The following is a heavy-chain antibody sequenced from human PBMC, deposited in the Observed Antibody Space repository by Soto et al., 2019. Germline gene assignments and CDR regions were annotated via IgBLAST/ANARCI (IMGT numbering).Heavy chain of an antibody. CDR1: GFTFSSYG. V-gene: IGHV3-30*18. D-gene: IGHD6-13*01. CDR3: AKEIKAAAGDNYYYNGMDV. CDR2: ISYDGSNK. Sequence: QVQLVESGGGVVQPGRSLRLSCAASGFTFSSYGMHWVRQAPGKGLEWVAVISYDGSNKYYADSVKGRFTTSRDNSKNPVKMQMNSLGAEDTAVYYCAKEIKAAAGDNYYYNGMDVWGRGTTVTVSS. J-gene: IGHJ6*02.